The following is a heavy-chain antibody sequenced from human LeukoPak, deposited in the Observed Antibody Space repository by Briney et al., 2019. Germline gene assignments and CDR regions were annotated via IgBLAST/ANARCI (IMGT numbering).Heavy chain of an antibody. Sequence: SETLSLTCAVYGGSFSGFYWSWIRQPPGKGLEWIGEINHSGSTNYNPSLKSRVTISVDTSKNQFSLKLSSVTAADTAVYYCARAPIAEWELQGLDYWGQGTLVTVSS. CDR2: INHSGST. V-gene: IGHV4-34*01. CDR1: GGSFSGFY. J-gene: IGHJ4*02. D-gene: IGHD1-26*01. CDR3: ARAPIAEWELQGLDY.